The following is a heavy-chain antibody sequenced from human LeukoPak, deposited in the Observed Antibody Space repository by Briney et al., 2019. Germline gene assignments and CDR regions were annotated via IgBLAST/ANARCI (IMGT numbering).Heavy chain of an antibody. V-gene: IGHV4-34*01. CDR3: ASSWYDILTGYYYYYGMDV. CDR2: INHSVST. CDR1: VGSFSGYY. J-gene: IGHJ6*02. Sequence: SETLSLTCAVYVGSFSGYYWSWIRQPPGKGLEWSGEINHSVSTNYNPSLKSRVTISVDTSKNQFSLKLSSVTAADTAVYYCASSWYDILTGYYYYYGMDVWGQGTTVTVSS. D-gene: IGHD3-9*01.